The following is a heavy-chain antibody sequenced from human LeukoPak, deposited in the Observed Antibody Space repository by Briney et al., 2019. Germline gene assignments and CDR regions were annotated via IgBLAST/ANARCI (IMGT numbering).Heavy chain of an antibody. CDR2: IDGAVNT. CDR1: GFTFSSYW. J-gene: IGHJ6*02. D-gene: IGHD6-19*01. CDR3: AGAEQSILDV. V-gene: IGHV3-66*01. Sequence: GGSLRLSCAASGFTFSSYWMHWVRQAPGKGLEWVSFIDGAVNTYYADSVKDRFTISRDNSKNTLDLQMNSLRAEDTAVYYCAGAEQSILDVWGQGTTVTVSS.